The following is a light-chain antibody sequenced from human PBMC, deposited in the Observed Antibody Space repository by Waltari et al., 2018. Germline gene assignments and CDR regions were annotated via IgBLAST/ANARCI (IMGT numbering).Light chain of an antibody. J-gene: IGKJ4*01. Sequence: ETVLTQSPATLSLSLGERATLSCRASQSVDIYLAWYQQKPGQAPRLLIYDASHRATGIPARFSGSGSGTDFTLTISSLEPEDFAVYYCQQRRNWPPLTFGGGTKVEIK. CDR2: DAS. CDR3: QQRRNWPPLT. V-gene: IGKV3-11*01. CDR1: QSVDIY.